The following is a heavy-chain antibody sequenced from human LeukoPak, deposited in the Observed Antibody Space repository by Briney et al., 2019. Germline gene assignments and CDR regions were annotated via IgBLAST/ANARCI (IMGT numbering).Heavy chain of an antibody. D-gene: IGHD3-16*02. Sequence: ASVKVSCKASGYTFTSYYMHWVRQAPGQGLEWMGGIIPIFGTANYAQKFQGRVTITADESTSTAYMELSSLRSEDTAVYYCARTVLYRPGDYYGMDVWGQGTTVTVSS. J-gene: IGHJ6*02. CDR1: GYTFTSYY. CDR2: IIPIFGTA. V-gene: IGHV1-69*13. CDR3: ARTVLYRPGDYYGMDV.